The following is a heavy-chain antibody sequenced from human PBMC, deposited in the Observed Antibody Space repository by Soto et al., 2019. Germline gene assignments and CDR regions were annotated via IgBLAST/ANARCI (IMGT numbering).Heavy chain of an antibody. Sequence: EVQLVETGGGLIQPGGSLRLSCAASGFTVSNNYMSLVRQAPGNGLEWVSLIYSGGSTYYADSVKGRFTISRDNSKNTLYLQMNSLRAEDTAVYYCATYSSLDYWGQGTLVTVSS. CDR1: GFTVSNNY. CDR3: ATYSSLDY. CDR2: IYSGGST. V-gene: IGHV3-53*02. D-gene: IGHD6-13*01. J-gene: IGHJ4*02.